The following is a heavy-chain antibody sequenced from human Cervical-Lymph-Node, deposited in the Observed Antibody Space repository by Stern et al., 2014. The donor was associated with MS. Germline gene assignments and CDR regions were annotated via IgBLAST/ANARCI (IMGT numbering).Heavy chain of an antibody. V-gene: IGHV2-5*02. CDR2: IYWDDDK. J-gene: IGHJ5*02. D-gene: IGHD3-10*01. CDR1: GFSLSTSGVG. Sequence: QVTLRESGPTLVKPTQTLTLTCTFSGFSLSTSGVGVGWIRQPPGKALEXLALIYWDDDKRYSPSLKSRLTITKDTSKNQVVLTMTNMDPVDTATYYCAHNGGLLLWFGELLPEQGWFDPWGQGTLVTVSS. CDR3: AHNGGLLLWFGELLPEQGWFDP.